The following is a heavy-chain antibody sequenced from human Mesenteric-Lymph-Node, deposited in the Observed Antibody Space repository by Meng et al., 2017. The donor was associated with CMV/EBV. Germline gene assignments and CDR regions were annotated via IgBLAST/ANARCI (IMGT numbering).Heavy chain of an antibody. V-gene: IGHV3-53*01. J-gene: IGHJ4*02. CDR1: GLTVSSNY. Sequence: GGSLRLSCAASGLTVSSNYMSWVRQAPGKGLERISVIYRGGGTYYADSVKGRFTISRDNSKNTVYLQMNSLRAEDTAIYYCTRENVEDSASLDYWGQGTLVTVSS. CDR2: IYRGGGT. D-gene: IGHD1-26*01. CDR3: TRENVEDSASLDY.